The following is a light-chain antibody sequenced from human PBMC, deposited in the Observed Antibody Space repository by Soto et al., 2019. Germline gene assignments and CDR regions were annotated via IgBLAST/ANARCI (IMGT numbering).Light chain of an antibody. CDR1: QSVRSSS. CDR3: QQYGDSPDTDRWT. Sequence: EIVLTQSPGTLSLSPGERASLSCRASQSVRSSSLAWYQQKPGQPPRLLIYGASSRATGIPDRFSGSGSGTXXXXTISRLEPEDFAVYFCQQYGDSPDTDRWTFGPGTKVEIK. V-gene: IGKV3-20*01. CDR2: GAS. J-gene: IGKJ1*01.